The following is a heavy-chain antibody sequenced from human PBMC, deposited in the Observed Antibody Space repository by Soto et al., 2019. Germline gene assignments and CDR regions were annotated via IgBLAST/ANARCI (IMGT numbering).Heavy chain of an antibody. D-gene: IGHD6-19*01. CDR3: ARSAMAGDYYYYGMDV. Sequence: ASVKVSCKASGYTFSSYGITWVRQAPGQGLEWMGWISVYSGKTSYAQKLQDRVTMSTDTSTSTAYMELRSLRSDDTAFYYCARSAMAGDYYYYGMDVWVRGTTVILSS. V-gene: IGHV1-18*04. CDR1: GYTFSSYG. J-gene: IGHJ6*02. CDR2: ISVYSGKT.